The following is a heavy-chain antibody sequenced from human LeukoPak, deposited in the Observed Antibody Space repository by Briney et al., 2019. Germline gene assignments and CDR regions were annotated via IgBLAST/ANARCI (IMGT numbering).Heavy chain of an antibody. Sequence: GGSLRLSCAASGFTFSSYAMHWVRQTPGKGLEWVAVMSSDESKKYYADSVKGRFTISRDNSKNTLYLQMNSLRAEDTAVYYCAKKFRGTTVISGDYFDYWGQGTLVTVSS. D-gene: IGHD4-17*01. CDR1: GFTFSSYA. J-gene: IGHJ4*02. V-gene: IGHV3-30-3*02. CDR3: AKKFRGTTVISGDYFDY. CDR2: MSSDESKK.